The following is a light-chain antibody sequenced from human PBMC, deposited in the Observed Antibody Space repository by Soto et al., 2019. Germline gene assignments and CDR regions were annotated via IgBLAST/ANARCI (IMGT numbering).Light chain of an antibody. V-gene: IGKV1-5*03. CDR3: QHYNSYSEA. Sequence: DIQMTQCPATVSGSLGDRFTITFLASQTISSWLAFYQQKPGKAPKLLIYKASTLKSGVQSRFSGSGSGTEFTLTISSLQPDDFATYYCQHYNSYSEAFGQGTKVDIK. CDR2: KAS. J-gene: IGKJ1*01. CDR1: QTISSW.